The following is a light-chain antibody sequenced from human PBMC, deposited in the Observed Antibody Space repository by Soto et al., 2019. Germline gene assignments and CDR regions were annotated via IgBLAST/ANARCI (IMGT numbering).Light chain of an antibody. CDR2: DVI. V-gene: IGLV2-8*01. Sequence: QSALTQPPSASGSPGQSVTISCTGTSTDVGSYNSVSWYQQHPGTAPKLMVYDVINRPSGVPDRFSGSKSGNTASLTVSGVEADDDDDYYCCSYAGSKEVFGGGTKLTVL. J-gene: IGLJ3*02. CDR3: CSYAGSKEV. CDR1: STDVGSYNS.